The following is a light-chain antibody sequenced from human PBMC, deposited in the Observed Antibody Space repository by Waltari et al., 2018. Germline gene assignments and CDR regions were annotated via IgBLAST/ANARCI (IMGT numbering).Light chain of an antibody. CDR2: EIS. J-gene: IGKJ1*01. CDR1: QSLLYTDGKTY. CDR3: MQTKQFPWT. V-gene: IGKV2D-29*01. Sequence: DIVMTQTPVSLSVTPGHSASISCKSSQSLLYTDGKTYFYWYLQKAGQPPQLLIYEISKRFSGVPDRFSGSGSGTDFTLKISRVEAEDVGVYYCMQTKQFPWTLGQGTKVEVK.